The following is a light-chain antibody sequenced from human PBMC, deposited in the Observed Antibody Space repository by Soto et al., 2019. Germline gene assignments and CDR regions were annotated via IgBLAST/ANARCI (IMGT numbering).Light chain of an antibody. CDR1: ESVSNN. V-gene: IGKV3-15*01. CDR2: GAS. J-gene: IGKJ1*01. Sequence: EIEMTQAPATLSLAPGERVTLSCRASESVSNNLAWYQKKAGQAPRLLIYGASTRAAGIPARFSGSGSGTEFPLTISSLQSEDFAVYYCQQYSIWRTFGQGTKVDIK. CDR3: QQYSIWRT.